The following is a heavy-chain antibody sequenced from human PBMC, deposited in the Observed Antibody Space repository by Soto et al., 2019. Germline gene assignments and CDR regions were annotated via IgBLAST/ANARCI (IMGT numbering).Heavy chain of an antibody. Sequence: ASVKVSCKASGYTFTGYYMHWVRQAPGQGLEWMGWINPNSGGTNYAQKFQGWVTMTRDTSISTAYMELSRLRSDDTSVYYCASGVEMAPSVSYFDYWGQGTLVTVSS. CDR2: INPNSGGT. V-gene: IGHV1-2*04. J-gene: IGHJ4*02. CDR1: GYTFTGYY. D-gene: IGHD2-15*01. CDR3: ASGVEMAPSVSYFDY.